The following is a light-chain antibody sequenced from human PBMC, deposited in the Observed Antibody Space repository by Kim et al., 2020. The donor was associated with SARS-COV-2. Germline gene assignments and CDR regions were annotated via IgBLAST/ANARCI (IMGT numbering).Light chain of an antibody. V-gene: IGLV6-57*02. Sequence: NFMLTQPLFVSESPGKTVTISCAGSGGSIASNYVQWYQQRPGSVPTTVIYEDDQRPSGVPDRFSGSIDSSSNSASLTISGLKTEDEADYYCQSYDSNNQGVFGGGTQLTVL. CDR3: QSYDSNNQGV. J-gene: IGLJ3*02. CDR2: EDD. CDR1: GGSIASNY.